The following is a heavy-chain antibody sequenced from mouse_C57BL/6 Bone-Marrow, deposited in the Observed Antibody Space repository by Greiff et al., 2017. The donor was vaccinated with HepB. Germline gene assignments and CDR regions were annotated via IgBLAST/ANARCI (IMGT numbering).Heavy chain of an antibody. V-gene: IGHV6-3*01. CDR1: GFTFSNYW. D-gene: IGHD1-1*01. CDR3: TGPTVVAHWYFDV. Sequence: EVQVVESGGGLVQPGGSMKLSCVASGFTFSNYWMNWVRQSPEKGLEWVAQIRLKSDNYATHYAESVKGRFTISRDDSKSSVYLQMNNLRAEDTGIYYCTGPTVVAHWYFDVWGTGTTVTVSS. J-gene: IGHJ1*03. CDR2: IRLKSDNYAT.